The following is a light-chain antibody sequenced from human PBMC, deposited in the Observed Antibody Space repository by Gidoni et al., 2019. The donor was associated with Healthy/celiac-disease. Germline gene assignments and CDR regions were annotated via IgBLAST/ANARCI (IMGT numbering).Light chain of an antibody. J-gene: IGKJ3*01. CDR3: QQYDNLPPL. V-gene: IGKV1-33*01. CDR2: DAS. Sequence: DIQRTHSPPSLSASVGDRVTITCQASQDISNYLNWYQQKPGKAPKLLIYDASNLETGVQSRFSGSGSGTDFTFTISSLQPEDIATDYCQQYDNLPPLFGPGTKVDIK. CDR1: QDISNY.